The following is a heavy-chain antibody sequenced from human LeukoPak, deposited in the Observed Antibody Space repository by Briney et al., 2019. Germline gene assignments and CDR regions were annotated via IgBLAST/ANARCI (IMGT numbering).Heavy chain of an antibody. CDR3: ATGIAAAGLYFDY. Sequence: GASVRVSCKASGYTFTSYGISWVRQAPGQGLEWMGWISAYNGNTNYAQKLQGRVTMTTDTSTSTAYMELSSLRSEDTAVYYCATGIAAAGLYFDYWGQGTLVTVSS. D-gene: IGHD6-13*01. CDR1: GYTFTSYG. V-gene: IGHV1-18*01. CDR2: ISAYNGNT. J-gene: IGHJ4*02.